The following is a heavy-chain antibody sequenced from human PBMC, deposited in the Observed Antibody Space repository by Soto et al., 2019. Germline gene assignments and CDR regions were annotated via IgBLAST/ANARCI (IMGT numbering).Heavy chain of an antibody. V-gene: IGHV3-30*18. D-gene: IGHD3-10*01. CDR2: ISHDGNNK. CDR1: GYTFSGYG. J-gene: IGHJ3*02. CDR3: AKSPYGSGSYSLDAFDI. Sequence: QVQLVESGGGVVQPGRSLRLSCAASGYTFSGYGIHWVRQAPGKGLEWGAVISHDGNNKYYADSVKGRFTISRDNSKNTLYLQMNSLRAEDTAVYYCAKSPYGSGSYSLDAFDIWGQGAMVTVSS.